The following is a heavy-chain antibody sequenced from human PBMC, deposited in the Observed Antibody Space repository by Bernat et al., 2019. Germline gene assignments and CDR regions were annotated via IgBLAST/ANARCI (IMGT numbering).Heavy chain of an antibody. CDR2: TYYRSKWYN. D-gene: IGHD6-19*01. Sequence: QVQLQQSGPGLVKPSQTLSLTCAISGDSVSSNSAAWNWIRQSPSRGLEWLGRTYYRSKWYNDYAVSVKSRITINPDTSKNQFSLQLNSVTPEDTAVYYCARGRGVPGYSRGWEPNKDVLGKGTTVT. J-gene: IGHJ6*03. CDR1: GDSVSSNSAA. CDR3: ARGRGVPGYSRGWEPNKDV. V-gene: IGHV6-1*01.